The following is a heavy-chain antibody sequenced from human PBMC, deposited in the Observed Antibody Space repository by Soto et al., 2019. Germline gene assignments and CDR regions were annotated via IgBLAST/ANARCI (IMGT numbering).Heavy chain of an antibody. J-gene: IGHJ4*02. CDR2: ISYHGIDK. V-gene: IGHV3-30*03. Sequence: GGSLRLSCAASEFTFSSYDMHWVRQAPGKGLEWVAVISYHGIDKYYADSVRGRFTISRDNSKDTLYLQMNSLRAEDTAIYYCTRETRLVDYWGQGTLVTVSS. CDR3: TRETRLVDY. CDR1: EFTFSSYD. D-gene: IGHD6-19*01.